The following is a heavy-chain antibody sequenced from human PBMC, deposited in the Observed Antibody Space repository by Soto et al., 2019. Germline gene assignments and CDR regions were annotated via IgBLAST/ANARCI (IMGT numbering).Heavy chain of an antibody. V-gene: IGHV4-34*01. CDR2: INHSGST. CDR1: GGSFSGYY. J-gene: IGHJ6*03. CDR3: ARDFVGGRSGYDYYHYYYMDV. Sequence: SETLSLTCAVYGGSFSGYYWSWIRQPPGKGLEWIGEINHSGSTNYNPSLKSRVTISVDTSKNQFSLKLSSVTAADTAVYYCARDFVGGRSGYDYYHYYYMDVWGKGTTVTVSS. D-gene: IGHD3-3*01.